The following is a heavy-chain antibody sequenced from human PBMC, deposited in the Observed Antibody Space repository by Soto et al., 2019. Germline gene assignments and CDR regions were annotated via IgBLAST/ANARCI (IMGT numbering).Heavy chain of an antibody. CDR1: GFAFSDYY. J-gene: IGHJ4*02. Sequence: GGSLRLSCAASGFAFSDYYMSWIRRAPGKGLEWVSYISSSGDIIYYADSVKGRFTISRDNAKNSLYLQMNSLRAEDTAVYFCARDLGYYDSSGYFDYWGQGTLVTVSS. CDR3: ARDLGYYDSSGYFDY. CDR2: ISSSGDII. D-gene: IGHD3-22*01. V-gene: IGHV3-11*01.